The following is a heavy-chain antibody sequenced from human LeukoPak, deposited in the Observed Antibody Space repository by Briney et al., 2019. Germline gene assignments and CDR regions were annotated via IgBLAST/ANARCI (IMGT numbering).Heavy chain of an antibody. CDR2: INPSSGAT. CDR1: GYTFTASY. J-gene: IGHJ4*02. D-gene: IGHD3-16*02. V-gene: IGHV1-2*06. CDR3: ARGGQIYDYVWGSYLEF. Sequence: ASVKVSCKASGYTFTASYIHWVRQAPGQGLEWMGRINPSSGATNSAQKFLGRVTMTRDTSMSTAYMELSSLTSDDTAVYYCARGGQIYDYVWGSYLEFWGQGTLVTVSS.